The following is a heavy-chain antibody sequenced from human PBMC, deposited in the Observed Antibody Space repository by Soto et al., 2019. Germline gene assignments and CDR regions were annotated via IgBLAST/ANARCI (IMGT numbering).Heavy chain of an antibody. V-gene: IGHV1-2*04. CDR2: INPNSGGT. CDR3: ARDVAAAGHYYYYYGMDV. CDR1: GYTFTGYY. Sequence: ASVKVSCKASGYTFTGYYMHWVRQAPGQGLEWMGWINPNSGGTNYAQKFQGWVTMTRDTSISTAYMELSRLRSDDTAVYYCARDVAAAGHYYYYYGMDVRGQGTTVTV. J-gene: IGHJ6*02. D-gene: IGHD6-13*01.